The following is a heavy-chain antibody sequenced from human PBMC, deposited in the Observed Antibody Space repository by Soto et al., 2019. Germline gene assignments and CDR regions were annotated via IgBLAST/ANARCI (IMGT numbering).Heavy chain of an antibody. CDR1: GFSVSRNP. J-gene: IGHJ2*01. CDR2: IYSGGST. CDR3: ARATHFDL. Sequence: EVQLVESGGGVIQPGGSLRLSCAASGFSVSRNPMSWVRQAPGKGLEWVSVIYSGGSTYYADSVNGRFTISRDNSKNTVYLQMNALSAEDTAVYYCARATHFDLWGRGTLVIVSS. V-gene: IGHV3-53*01.